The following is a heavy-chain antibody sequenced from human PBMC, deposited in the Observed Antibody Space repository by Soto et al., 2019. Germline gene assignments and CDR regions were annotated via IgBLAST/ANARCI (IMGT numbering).Heavy chain of an antibody. CDR3: ARLYSGSYQGWFDP. J-gene: IGHJ5*02. D-gene: IGHD1-26*01. CDR2: ISAYNGNT. CDR1: GYTFTSYG. V-gene: IGHV1-18*01. Sequence: ASVKVSCKASGYTFTSYGISWVRQAPGQGLEWMGWISAYNGNTNYAQKLQGRVTMTTGTSTSTAYMELRSLRSDDTAVYYCARLYSGSYQGWFDPWGQGTLVTVSS.